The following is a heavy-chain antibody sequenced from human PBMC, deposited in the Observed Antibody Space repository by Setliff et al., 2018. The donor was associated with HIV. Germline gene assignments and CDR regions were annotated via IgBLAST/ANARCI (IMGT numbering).Heavy chain of an antibody. Sequence: PGGSLRLSCAASGLTLGDYGMVWVRQAPGKGLEWVSSISPSSVYLNYADSMKGRVTISRDNAKNSLYLQMNSLRAEDTAVYYCAKDLDIVVVPAAPDAFDIWGQGTMVTVSS. V-gene: IGHV3-21*06. D-gene: IGHD2-2*03. CDR2: ISPSSVYL. J-gene: IGHJ3*02. CDR1: GLTLGDYG. CDR3: AKDLDIVVVPAAPDAFDI.